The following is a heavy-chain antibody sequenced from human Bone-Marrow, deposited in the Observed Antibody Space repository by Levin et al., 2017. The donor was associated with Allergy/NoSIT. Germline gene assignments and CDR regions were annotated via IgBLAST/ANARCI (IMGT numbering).Heavy chain of an antibody. V-gene: IGHV3-49*03. CDR3: TRCSSNYEILSGHYCFDA. J-gene: IGHJ4*02. CDR2: IRSKAYGGSS. Sequence: QAGGSLRLSCTASGFTFGDYAMTWFRQAPGKGLEWVSFIRSKAYGGSSEYATSVKGTITISRADSNTIPYLQMNSLKSDDTAVYYCTRCSSNYEILSGHYCFDAWGQGTLVTVSS. D-gene: IGHD3-9*01. CDR1: GFTFGDYA.